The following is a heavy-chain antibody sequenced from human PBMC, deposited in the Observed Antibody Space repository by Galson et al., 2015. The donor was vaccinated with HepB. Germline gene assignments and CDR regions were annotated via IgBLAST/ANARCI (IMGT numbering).Heavy chain of an antibody. Sequence: SLRLSCAASGFTFSSYSMNWVRQAPGKGLEWVSYISSSSSTIYYADSVKGRFTISRDNAKNSLYLQMNSLRAEDTAVYYCASPGGYCSSTSCYEISGDAFDIWGQGTMVTVSS. V-gene: IGHV3-48*01. D-gene: IGHD2-2*01. CDR1: GFTFSSYS. J-gene: IGHJ3*02. CDR3: ASPGGYCSSTSCYEISGDAFDI. CDR2: ISSSSSTI.